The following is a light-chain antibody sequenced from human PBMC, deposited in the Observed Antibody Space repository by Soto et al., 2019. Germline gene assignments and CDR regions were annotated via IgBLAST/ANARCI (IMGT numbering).Light chain of an antibody. CDR1: QSVSSS. V-gene: IGKV3-15*01. CDR3: QQYNNWWT. CDR2: GAS. J-gene: IGKJ1*01. Sequence: EIVMTQSPATLSVSPGERATLSCRASQSVSSSLAWYQQKPGQAPRLLIYGASTRATGIPARFSGSGYGTEFTLTISSLQSEDFAVYYCQQYNNWWTFGQGTKVEIK.